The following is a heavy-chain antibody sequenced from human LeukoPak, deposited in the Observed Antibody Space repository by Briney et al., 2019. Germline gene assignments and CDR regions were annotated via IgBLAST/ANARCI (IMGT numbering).Heavy chain of an antibody. CDR1: GGTFRTYS. CDR3: ARVDRYHFYLDV. CDR2: IIPIFGTP. V-gene: IGHV1-69*05. Sequence: SVKVSCKASGGTFRTYSVTWVRQAPGQGLEWMGGIIPIFGTPNYAQKFQGRVKVTTDNATGTAYMELSSLMSEDTAIYYCARVDRYHFYLDVWGKGTPVTVSS. J-gene: IGHJ6*03.